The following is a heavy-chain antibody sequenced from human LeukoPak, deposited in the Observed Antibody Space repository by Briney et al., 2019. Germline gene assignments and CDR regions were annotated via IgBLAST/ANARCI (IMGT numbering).Heavy chain of an antibody. CDR3: ARLKLVGATSDAFDI. V-gene: IGHV4-39*01. CDR2: IYYSGST. D-gene: IGHD1-26*01. J-gene: IGHJ3*02. Sequence: PSETLSLTCTVSGGSISSSSYYWGWIRQPPGKGLEWIGSIYYSGSTYYNPSLKSRVTISVDTSKNQFSLKLSSVTAADTAVYYCARLKLVGATSDAFDIWGQGTMVTVSS. CDR1: GGSISSSSYY.